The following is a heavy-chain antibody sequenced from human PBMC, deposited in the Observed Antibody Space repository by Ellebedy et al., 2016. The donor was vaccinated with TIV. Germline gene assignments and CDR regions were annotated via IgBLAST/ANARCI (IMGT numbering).Heavy chain of an antibody. CDR3: ARVVVGYSYGYYDY. CDR2: IYYSGNT. J-gene: IGHJ4*02. CDR1: GGSISSYY. Sequence: SETLSLTXTVSGGSISSYYWSWIRQPPGKGLEWIGYIYYSGNTNYNPSLKSRVTISVDTSKNQFSLKLSSVTAADTAVYYCARVVVGYSYGYYDYWGQGTLVTVSS. D-gene: IGHD5-18*01. V-gene: IGHV4-59*01.